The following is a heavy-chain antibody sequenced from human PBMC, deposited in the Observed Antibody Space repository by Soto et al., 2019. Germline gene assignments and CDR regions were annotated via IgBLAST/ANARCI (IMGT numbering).Heavy chain of an antibody. CDR2: IIPISGTT. V-gene: IGHV1-69*13. CDR1: GGTFSTHA. CDR3: ARGYCSGGNCYSGMDV. D-gene: IGHD2-15*01. Sequence: SVKVSCKASGGTFSTHAIIWVRQAPGHGLEWTGGIIPISGTTYYTQKFQGRVTITADEPTSTAFMELSSLKSEDTAVFYCARGYCSGGNCYSGMDVWGQGTMVTVSS. J-gene: IGHJ6*02.